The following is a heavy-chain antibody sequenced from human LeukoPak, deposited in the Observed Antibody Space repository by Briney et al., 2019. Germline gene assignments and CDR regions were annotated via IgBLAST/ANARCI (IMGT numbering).Heavy chain of an antibody. Sequence: ASVKVSCKASGYTFTGYYIHWVRQAPGQGLEWMGWINPNSGGTNYAQKLQGRVTMTRDTSISTAYMELSRLRSDDTAVYYCARELVRGVIRFDPWGQGTLVTVSS. CDR3: ARELVRGVIRFDP. J-gene: IGHJ5*02. V-gene: IGHV1-2*02. D-gene: IGHD3-10*01. CDR2: INPNSGGT. CDR1: GYTFTGYY.